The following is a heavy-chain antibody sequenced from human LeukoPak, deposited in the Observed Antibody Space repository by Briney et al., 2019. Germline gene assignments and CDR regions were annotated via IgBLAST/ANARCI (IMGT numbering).Heavy chain of an antibody. D-gene: IGHD3-10*01. V-gene: IGHV2-5*02. CDR3: AHSYYFGSRSYYNVWFAP. J-gene: IGHJ5*02. Sequence: SGPTLVNPTQTLXLTCTFSGFSLSTSGVGVGWIRQPPGKALQWLALIHWDDEKYYSPSLKSRLSISRDTSRNQVVLTMTNMDPLDTGTYFCAHSYYFGSRSYYNVWFAPWGLGTLVSVSS. CDR2: IHWDDEK. CDR1: GFSLSTSGVG.